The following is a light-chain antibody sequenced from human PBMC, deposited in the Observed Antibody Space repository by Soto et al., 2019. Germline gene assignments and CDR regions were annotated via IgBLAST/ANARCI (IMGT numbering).Light chain of an antibody. Sequence: DIVLTQSPLSLPVTPGEPASISCRSSQSLLQSNGNNHVDWYLQRPGQSPQLLLYLASSRASGVPDRFSCSGSGTEFSLEISRLEAEEVGFYYCMQAAQSPLTFGQGTRLEIK. CDR2: LAS. V-gene: IGKV2-28*01. CDR3: MQAAQSPLT. CDR1: QSLLQSNGNNH. J-gene: IGKJ5*01.